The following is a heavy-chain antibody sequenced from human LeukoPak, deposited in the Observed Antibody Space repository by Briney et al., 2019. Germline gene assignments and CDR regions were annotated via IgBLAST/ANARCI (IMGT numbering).Heavy chain of an antibody. J-gene: IGHJ4*02. CDR3: ARADWGSGYYHRPFDY. Sequence: PSETLSLTCTVSGGSISSHYWSWIRQPPGKGLEGIGYIYYSGSTNYNPSLKSRVTISVDTSKNQFSLKLSSVTAADTAVYYCARADWGSGYYHRPFDYWGQGTLVTVSS. D-gene: IGHD3-22*01. CDR2: IYYSGST. V-gene: IGHV4-59*11. CDR1: GGSISSHY.